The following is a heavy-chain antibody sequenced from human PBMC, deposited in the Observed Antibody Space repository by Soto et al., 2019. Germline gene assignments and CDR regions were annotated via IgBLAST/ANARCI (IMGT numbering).Heavy chain of an antibody. V-gene: IGHV2-5*02. CDR2: IYWDDDK. J-gene: IGHJ4*02. CDR1: GFSLSTSGVG. CDR3: AHSVKQQLASNNFDY. D-gene: IGHD6-13*01. Sequence: SGPTLVNPTQTLTLTFTFSGFSLSTSGVGVGWIRQPPGKALEWLALIYWDDDKRYSPSLKSRLTITQDTSKTQVDLTMTNMDPVDTATYYCAHSVKQQLASNNFDYWGQGTLVTVSS.